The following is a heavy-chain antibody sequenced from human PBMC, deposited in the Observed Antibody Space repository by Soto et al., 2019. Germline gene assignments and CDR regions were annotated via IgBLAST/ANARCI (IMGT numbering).Heavy chain of an antibody. CDR1: GFTFLGFE. Sequence: PGGSLRLSCIGSGFTFLGFEMNWVRQAPGKGLEWLSYISTGGTAIFYADSVKGRFTISRDNAKNSLFLQMSSLRAEDTAIYYCARQIVAGGYFDFWGQGTPVTVSS. J-gene: IGHJ4*02. CDR3: ARQIVAGGYFDF. V-gene: IGHV3-48*03. CDR2: ISTGGTAI. D-gene: IGHD2-21*01.